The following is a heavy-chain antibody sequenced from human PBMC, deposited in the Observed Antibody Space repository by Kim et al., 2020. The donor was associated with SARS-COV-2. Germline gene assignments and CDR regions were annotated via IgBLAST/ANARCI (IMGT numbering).Heavy chain of an antibody. CDR1: GFTFNSYA. V-gene: IGHV3-23*01. CDR3: EKVTSGSSGWFEYFQR. J-gene: IGHJ1*01. Sequence: GGSLRLSCAASGFTFNSYAMSWVRQAPGKGLEWVSGIRQSGGNTEYADSVKGRFSISRDNSKNTLYLQMNRLRAEDTAVYYCEKVTSGSSGWFEYFQRWGQGTLVTVSS. CDR2: IRQSGGNT. D-gene: IGHD6-19*01.